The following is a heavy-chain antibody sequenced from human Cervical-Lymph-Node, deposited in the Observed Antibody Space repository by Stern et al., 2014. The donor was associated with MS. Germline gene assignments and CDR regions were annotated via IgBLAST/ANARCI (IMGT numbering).Heavy chain of an antibody. CDR1: GYGFINYW. Sequence: EVQLVASGAEVKKPGESLKISCKCSGYGFINYWIAWVRQKPGKGLEWMGIVYPGDSETRYSPAFEGHGTISDDKSITTPYLQWSSLKASDTAMYYCARGGPSYSSSLDPSSWLDPWGQGTLVTVSS. V-gene: IGHV5-51*06. J-gene: IGHJ5*02. D-gene: IGHD3-22*01. CDR3: ARGGPSYSSSLDPSSWLDP. CDR2: VYPGDSET.